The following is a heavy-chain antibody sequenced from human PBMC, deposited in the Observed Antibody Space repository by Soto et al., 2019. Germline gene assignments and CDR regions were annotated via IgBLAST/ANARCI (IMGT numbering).Heavy chain of an antibody. CDR1: GGSIIGFY. D-gene: IGHD6-13*01. CDR2: IFYAGTT. J-gene: IGHJ6*02. V-gene: IGHV4-59*01. Sequence: PSETLSLTCTVSGGSIIGFYWSWMRQPPGKGLEWIGYIFYAGTTLYTPSLKSRVTISVDTSKNQFSLKLSSVTAADTAVYYCAKDPPSERMQPDYGMDVWGQGTTVTVSS. CDR3: AKDPPSERMQPDYGMDV.